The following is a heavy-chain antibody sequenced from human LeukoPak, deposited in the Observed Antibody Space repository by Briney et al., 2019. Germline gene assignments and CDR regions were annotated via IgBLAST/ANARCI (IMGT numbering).Heavy chain of an antibody. CDR2: FDPEDGET. CDR1: GYTLTELS. CDR3: ATVPTMVPPGGAFDI. J-gene: IGHJ3*02. Sequence: ASVKVSCKVSGYTLTELSMHWVRQAPGKGLEWMGGFDPEDGETIYAQKFQGRVTMTEDTSTDTAYMELSSLRSEDTAVYYCATVPTMVPPGGAFDIWGQGTMVTVPS. D-gene: IGHD3-10*01. V-gene: IGHV1-24*01.